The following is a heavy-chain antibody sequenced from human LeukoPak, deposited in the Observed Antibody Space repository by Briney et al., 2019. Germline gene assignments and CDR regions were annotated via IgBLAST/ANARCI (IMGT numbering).Heavy chain of an antibody. D-gene: IGHD2-2*01. CDR3: ARDQGSMVVVRTTNWYFDL. CDR1: AFTFSNYW. J-gene: IGHJ2*01. CDR2: INQDGSEF. V-gene: IGHV3-7*01. Sequence: GGCLRLSCAAYAFTFSNYWMRPDRQAPGKGLEWLPNINQDGSEFSYVDSVKDRFTSYRDKSKNYVYLQINRLRTAPPVVSYWARDQGSMVVVRTTNWYFDLWGRGTLVTVSS.